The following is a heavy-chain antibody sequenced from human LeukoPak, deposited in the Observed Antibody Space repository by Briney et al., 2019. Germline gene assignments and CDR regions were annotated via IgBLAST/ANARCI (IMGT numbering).Heavy chain of an antibody. D-gene: IGHD3-16*01. CDR3: ARHYGP. Sequence: SETLSLTCAVYGGSFSGFYWTWIRQPPGKGLEWIGSIYDSGSTYYNPSLKSRVTISVDTSKNQFSLKLNSVTAADTAVYYCARHYGPWGQGTLVTVSS. CDR2: IYDSGST. CDR1: GGSFSGFY. V-gene: IGHV4-34*01. J-gene: IGHJ5*02.